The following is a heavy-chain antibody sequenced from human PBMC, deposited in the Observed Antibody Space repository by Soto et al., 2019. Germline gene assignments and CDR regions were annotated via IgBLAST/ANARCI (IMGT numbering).Heavy chain of an antibody. J-gene: IGHJ6*02. CDR2: IYYSGST. D-gene: IGHD5-18*01. V-gene: IGHV4-59*08. CDR3: AGLPTLWHPYGIDV. Sequence: QVQLQESGPRLVKPSETLSLTCTVSGGSISSFYWSWIRQPPGKGLEWIGYIYYSGSTNYNPPLESRVTISVDTSKDQFSMKLSSVTAADTAVYYCAGLPTLWHPYGIDVWGQGTTVTVSS. CDR1: GGSISSFY.